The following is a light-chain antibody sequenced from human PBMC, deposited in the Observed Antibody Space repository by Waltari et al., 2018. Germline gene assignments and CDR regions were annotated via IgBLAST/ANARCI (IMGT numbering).Light chain of an antibody. CDR3: QQYANSPLT. Sequence: EIVLTQSQATLSLSPGERATLSCGASQNIGGAYLAWYQQKPGLAPRLLIYDTAIRAAGVPDRFSGSGSGTDFTLTISRLDPEDFALYFCQQYANSPLTLGGGTKVEF. J-gene: IGKJ4*01. V-gene: IGKV3D-20*01. CDR1: QNIGGAY. CDR2: DTA.